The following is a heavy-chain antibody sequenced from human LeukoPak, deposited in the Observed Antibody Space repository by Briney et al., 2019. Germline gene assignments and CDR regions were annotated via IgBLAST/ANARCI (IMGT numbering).Heavy chain of an antibody. D-gene: IGHD6-6*01. J-gene: IGHJ4*02. CDR2: INPNSGGT. CDR3: ASFEYSSSGLDY. V-gene: IGHV1-2*06. Sequence: ASVKVSCKASGYTFTGYYMHWVRQAPGQGLEWMGRINPNSGGTNYAQKFQGRVTMTRDTSISTAYMELSRLRPDDTAVYYCASFEYSSSGLDYWGQGTLVTVSS. CDR1: GYTFTGYY.